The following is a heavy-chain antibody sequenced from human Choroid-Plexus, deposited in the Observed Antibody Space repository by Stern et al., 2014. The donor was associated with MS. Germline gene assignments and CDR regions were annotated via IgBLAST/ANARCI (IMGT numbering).Heavy chain of an antibody. CDR3: AKDRQYWTYF. V-gene: IGHV3-30*18. J-gene: IGHJ2*01. CDR1: GFTFGSCA. CDR2: VSYDGSNK. Sequence: QVQLGQSGGGVVQPGRPLRLSCVASGFTFGSCAMHWVRQAPGKGLEWVAGVSYDGSNKYYADSVKGRFTISRDNSQNTLYMQMSSLRPEDTAVYYWAKDRQYWTYF. D-gene: IGHD2-8*02.